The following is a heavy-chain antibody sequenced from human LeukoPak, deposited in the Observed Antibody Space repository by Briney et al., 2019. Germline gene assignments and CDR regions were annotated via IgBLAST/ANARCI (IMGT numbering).Heavy chain of an antibody. Sequence: PSETLSFTCTVSGGSISSGSYYRSWIRQPPGKVLEWIGRIYTSGSTTYNPSLKSRVTISVATSKNQFSLKLSSVTAADTAAYYCAREVITTHDAFDIWGQGTMVTVSS. J-gene: IGHJ3*02. D-gene: IGHD3-22*01. V-gene: IGHV4-61*02. CDR3: AREVITTHDAFDI. CDR1: GGSISSGSYY. CDR2: IYTSGST.